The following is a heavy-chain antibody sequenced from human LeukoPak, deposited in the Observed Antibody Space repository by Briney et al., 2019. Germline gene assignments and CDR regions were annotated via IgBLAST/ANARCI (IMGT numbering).Heavy chain of an antibody. D-gene: IGHD6-19*01. Sequence: SETLSLTCTVSGVSISSSSYYWGWIRQPPGKGLVWIGSIYYSGSTYYNPSLKSRVTISVDTSKNQFPLKLSSVTAADTAVYYCARKLLEEQWLAFYYYMDVWGKGTTVTVSS. CDR3: ARKLLEEQWLAFYYYMDV. V-gene: IGHV4-39*01. J-gene: IGHJ6*03. CDR1: GVSISSSSYY. CDR2: IYYSGST.